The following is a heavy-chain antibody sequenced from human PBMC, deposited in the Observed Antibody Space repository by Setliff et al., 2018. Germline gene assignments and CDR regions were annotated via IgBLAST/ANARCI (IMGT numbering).Heavy chain of an antibody. CDR2: ISYGGNT. V-gene: IGHV4-39*01. CDR1: GASISANHY. J-gene: IGHJ5*02. CDR3: ARAPQYSNFWYALSWFDP. Sequence: SETLSLTCTVSGASISANHYWGWIRQTPGKGLEWIGSISYGGNTYYDPSLKSRVTIFADTSRNQFSVQLSSVTAADTAVYYCARAPQYSNFWYALSWFDPWGQGTLVTVSS. D-gene: IGHD3-3*01.